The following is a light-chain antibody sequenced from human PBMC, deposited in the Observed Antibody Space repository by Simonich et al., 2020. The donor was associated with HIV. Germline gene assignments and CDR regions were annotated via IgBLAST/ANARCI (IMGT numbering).Light chain of an antibody. CDR2: KAS. CDR1: QSISSW. Sequence: DIQMTQSPSTLSASVGDRVTIPCRASQSISSWLAWYQQKPGKAPKLLIYKASSLESGVPSRFSGSGSGTEFTLTISSLQPDDFATYYCQQSYSTLLTFGGGTKVEIK. CDR3: QQSYSTLLT. J-gene: IGKJ4*01. V-gene: IGKV1-5*03.